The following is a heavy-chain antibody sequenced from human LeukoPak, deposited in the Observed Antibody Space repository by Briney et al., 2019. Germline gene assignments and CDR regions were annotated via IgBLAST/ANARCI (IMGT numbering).Heavy chain of an antibody. V-gene: IGHV3-23*01. D-gene: IGHD5-18*01. CDR2: NIGSGGTT. CDR1: GFTIGNRA. Sequence: GGSLRLSCAASGFTIGNRAMGWFRQASGKGLEWVSLNIGSGGTTYYAGSVKGRFTVFRDTSRNTLHLQMNNLRAEDTALYYCARRGYNYGQFDLWGQGTLVTVSS. J-gene: IGHJ4*02. CDR3: ARRGYNYGQFDL.